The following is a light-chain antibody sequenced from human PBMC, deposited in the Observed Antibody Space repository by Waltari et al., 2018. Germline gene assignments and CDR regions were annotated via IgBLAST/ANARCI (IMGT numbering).Light chain of an antibody. CDR1: SNNLGNQG. Sequence: AGLTQPASVSKGLRQAAPLTFPWNSNNLGNQGAAWWQQRQGRPPKLLTNRNNNRPSGISERLSASRSGNTASLTITGLQPEDEGDYYCSAWDDSISGWVFGGGTQLTVL. J-gene: IGLJ3*02. V-gene: IGLV10-54*01. CDR3: SAWDDSISGWV. CDR2: RNN.